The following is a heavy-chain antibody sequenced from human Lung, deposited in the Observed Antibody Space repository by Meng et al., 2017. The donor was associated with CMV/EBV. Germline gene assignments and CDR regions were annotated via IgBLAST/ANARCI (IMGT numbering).Heavy chain of an antibody. Sequence: SCAASGFTCSSYAMSWVRQAPGKGLEWVAAISGSGGSTYYADSVKGRFTISRDNSKNTLYLQMNSLRAEDTALYCCAKARPSTTGTTQPYYLDYXGQGXLVTVSS. CDR3: AKARPSTTGTTQPYYLDY. CDR2: ISGSGGST. V-gene: IGHV3-23*01. J-gene: IGHJ4*01. CDR1: GFTCSSYA. D-gene: IGHD1-14*01.